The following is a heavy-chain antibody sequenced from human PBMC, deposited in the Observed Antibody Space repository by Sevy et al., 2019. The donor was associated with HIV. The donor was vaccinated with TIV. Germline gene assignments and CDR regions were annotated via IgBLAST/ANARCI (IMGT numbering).Heavy chain of an antibody. Sequence: GGSLRLSCAASGITFSGYAMNWVRQAPGKGLDWVSTIYGSAGVTYYADSVKGRFTISRDISKNTLFLQMNNLRAEETAVYYCAGGRFDSTGSFDAFDIWGRGTLVTVSS. D-gene: IGHD3-22*01. V-gene: IGHV3-23*01. CDR3: AGGRFDSTGSFDAFDI. CDR1: GITFSGYA. J-gene: IGHJ3*02. CDR2: IYGSAGVT.